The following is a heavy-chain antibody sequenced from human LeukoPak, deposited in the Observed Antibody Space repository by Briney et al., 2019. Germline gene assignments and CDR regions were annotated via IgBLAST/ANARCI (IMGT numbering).Heavy chain of an antibody. Sequence: SETLSLTCTVSGGSGDSINTYYWNWIRQPPGKGLEWIGYVYYRVNTNYNPSLKSRLTILVDTSKSQFSLKVSSVNAADTAVYYCARARTRGNNRYFDYWGQGTLVTVSS. CDR2: VYYRVNT. CDR3: ARARTRGNNRYFDY. D-gene: IGHD1/OR15-1a*01. V-gene: IGHV4-59*01. J-gene: IGHJ4*02. CDR1: GGSGDSINTYY.